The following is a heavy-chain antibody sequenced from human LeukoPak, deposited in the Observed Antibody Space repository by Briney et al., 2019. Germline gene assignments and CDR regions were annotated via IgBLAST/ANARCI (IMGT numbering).Heavy chain of an antibody. CDR2: ISGSGGST. CDR3: AKGGTWNYFGDY. J-gene: IGHJ4*02. CDR1: GFTFSSYA. V-gene: IGHV3-23*01. Sequence: GGSLRLSCAASGFTFSSYAMSWVRQAPGKGLEWGSAISGSGGSTYYAYSVKGRFTSSRDNCTNTLYLQMNSLRAEDTAVYYCAKGGTWNYFGDYWGQGTLVTVSS. D-gene: IGHD1-7*01.